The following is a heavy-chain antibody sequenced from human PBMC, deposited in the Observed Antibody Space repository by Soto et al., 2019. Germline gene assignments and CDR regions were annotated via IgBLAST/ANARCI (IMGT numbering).Heavy chain of an antibody. CDR2: IYWDDDR. CDR3: ARSDSSGWYHGFDY. CDR1: GFSLSTSGVG. Sequence: SGPTLVNPTQTLTLTCTFSGFSLSTSGVGVGWIRQPPGKALEWLALIYWDDDRRYSPSLKSRLTITKDTSKNQVVLTMTNMDPVDTATYYCARSDSSGWYHGFDYWGQGTLVTVSS. D-gene: IGHD6-19*01. V-gene: IGHV2-5*02. J-gene: IGHJ4*02.